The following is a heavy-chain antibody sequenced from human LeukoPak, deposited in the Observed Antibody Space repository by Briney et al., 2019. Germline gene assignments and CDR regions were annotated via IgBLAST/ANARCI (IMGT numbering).Heavy chain of an antibody. CDR2: IYYSGST. CDR3: ARAGYCSGGSCYPYNWFDP. D-gene: IGHD2-15*01. J-gene: IGHJ5*02. Sequence: SETLSLTCTVSGGSISSHYWSWIRQPPGKGLEWIGYIYYSGSTNYNPSLKSRVTISVDTSKNQFSLKLSSVTAADTAVYYCARAGYCSGGSCYPYNWFDPWGQGTLVTVSS. V-gene: IGHV4-59*11. CDR1: GGSISSHY.